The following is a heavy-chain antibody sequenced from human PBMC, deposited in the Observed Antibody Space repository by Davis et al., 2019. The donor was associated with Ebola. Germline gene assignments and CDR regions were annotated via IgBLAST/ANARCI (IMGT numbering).Heavy chain of an antibody. CDR1: GVSFDNYI. CDR2: ITTADNT. J-gene: IGHJ3*01. Sequence: GESLKISCAASGVSFDNYIMTWVRQAPGKGLEWVSGITTADNTHYADSVKGRFIISRDNSKNTLYLQMNSLRGEDTAVYYCVAGGDDDAFDVWGQGTMVTVSS. V-gene: IGHV3-23*01. CDR3: VAGGDDDAFDV. D-gene: IGHD2-21*01.